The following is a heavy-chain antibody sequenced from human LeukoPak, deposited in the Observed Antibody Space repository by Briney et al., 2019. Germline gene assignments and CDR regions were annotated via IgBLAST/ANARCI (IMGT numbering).Heavy chain of an antibody. CDR3: ARGCGGDCYPPDY. Sequence: GGSLRLSCAASGFTFSSYSMNWVRQAPGKGLEWVSSISSSSSYIYYADSVKGRFTISRDNPKNSLYLQMNSLRAEDTAVYYCARGCGGDCYPPDYWGQGTLVTVSS. D-gene: IGHD2-21*02. CDR2: ISSSSSYI. J-gene: IGHJ4*02. CDR1: GFTFSSYS. V-gene: IGHV3-21*01.